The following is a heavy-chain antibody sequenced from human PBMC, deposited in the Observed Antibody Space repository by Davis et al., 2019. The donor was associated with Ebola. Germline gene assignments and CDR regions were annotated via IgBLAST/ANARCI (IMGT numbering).Heavy chain of an antibody. Sequence: GESLKISCAASGFTFDDYAMHWVRQAPGKGLEWVSAISGSGGSTYYADSVKGRFTISRDNSKNTLYLQMNSLRAEDTAVYYCAKGPIVVVITTFPLDYWGQGTLVTVSS. CDR2: ISGSGGST. D-gene: IGHD3-22*01. J-gene: IGHJ4*02. CDR3: AKGPIVVVITTFPLDY. CDR1: GFTFDDYA. V-gene: IGHV3-23*01.